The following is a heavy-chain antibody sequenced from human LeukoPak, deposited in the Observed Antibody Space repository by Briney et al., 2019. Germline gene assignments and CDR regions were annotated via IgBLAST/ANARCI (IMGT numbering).Heavy chain of an antibody. Sequence: SETLSLTCTVSGGSISSSSYYWGWIRQPPGKGLEWIGSIYYSGSTYYNPSLKSRVTISVDTSKNQFSLKVSSVTAAETAVYYCATSLKGANWFDPWGQGTLVTVSS. V-gene: IGHV4-39*01. D-gene: IGHD3-16*01. CDR3: ATSLKGANWFDP. CDR1: GGSISSSSYY. CDR2: IYYSGST. J-gene: IGHJ5*02.